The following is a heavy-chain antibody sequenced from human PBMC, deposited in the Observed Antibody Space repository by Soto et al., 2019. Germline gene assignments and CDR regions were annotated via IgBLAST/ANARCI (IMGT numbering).Heavy chain of an antibody. J-gene: IGHJ6*02. CDR2: ISYDGSNK. D-gene: IGHD4-17*01. Sequence: QVQLVESGGGVVQPGRSLRLSCAASGFTFSSYAMHWVRQAPGKGLEWVAVISYDGSNKYYADSVKGRFTISRDNSKNTLYLQMNGLRAEDTAVYYCARGPYGDYPYYYYGMDVWGQGTTVTVSS. CDR1: GFTFSSYA. CDR3: ARGPYGDYPYYYYGMDV. V-gene: IGHV3-30-3*01.